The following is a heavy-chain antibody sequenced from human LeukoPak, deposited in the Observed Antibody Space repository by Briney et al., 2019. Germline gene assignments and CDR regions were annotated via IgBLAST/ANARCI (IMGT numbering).Heavy chain of an antibody. CDR2: VSSTGTTI. CDR1: GFSSRDHY. J-gene: IGHJ3*01. CDR3: ARARFGEPYDADH. D-gene: IGHD3-10*01. V-gene: IGHV3-11*01. Sequence: GGSLRLSCAASGFSSRDHYLSWIRQAPGKGLEWLASVSSTGTTISYADSVKGRFTISRDDAKNSLFLQMTSLRGEDTALYYCARARFGEPYDADHWGQGTMVTVSS.